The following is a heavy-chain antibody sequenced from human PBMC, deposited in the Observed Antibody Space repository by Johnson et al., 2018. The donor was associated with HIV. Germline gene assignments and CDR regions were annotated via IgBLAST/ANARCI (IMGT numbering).Heavy chain of an antibody. J-gene: IGHJ3*02. V-gene: IGHV3-20*04. CDR3: ARDSRAFDI. CDR2: INWNGGST. Sequence: VQLVESGGGVVQPGRSLRLSCAASGFTFSSYGMHWVRQAPGKGLEWVSGINWNGGSTGYADSVKGRFTISRDNANNSLYLQMNSLRAEDTAVYYCARDSRAFDIWGQGTMVTVSS. CDR1: GFTFSSYG.